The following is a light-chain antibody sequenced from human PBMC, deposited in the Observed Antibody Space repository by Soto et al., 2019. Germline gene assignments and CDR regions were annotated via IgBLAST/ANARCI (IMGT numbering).Light chain of an antibody. V-gene: IGKV1-5*03. CDR3: HQYNGYSYT. CDR2: KAS. CDR1: QSIDSW. J-gene: IGKJ2*01. Sequence: DIQMTQSPSTLSASVGERVTITCRASQSIDSWLAWFQQKPGKAPKLLIYKASNLESEVPSRFSGSGSGTEFTLTISSLQPNDFATYYCHQYNGYSYTFGQGTKLEIK.